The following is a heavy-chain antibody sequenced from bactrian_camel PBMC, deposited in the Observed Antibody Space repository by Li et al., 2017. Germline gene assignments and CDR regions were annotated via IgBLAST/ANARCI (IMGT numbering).Heavy chain of an antibody. Sequence: HVQLVESGGGSVEVGGSLRLSCAASAYTPYMAWFRQAPGKEREGVASIAPDGTINYIDSVKGRFTISKDNANNVLYLQMNGLKPEDTAIYYCAAEPRPAILKVGGICYSRLRRQEGLDWGQGTQVTVS. D-gene: IGHD2*01. V-gene: IGHV3S53*01. CDR2: IAPDGTI. CDR1: AYTPY. CDR3: AAEPRPAILKVGGICYSRLRRQEGLD. J-gene: IGHJ4*01.